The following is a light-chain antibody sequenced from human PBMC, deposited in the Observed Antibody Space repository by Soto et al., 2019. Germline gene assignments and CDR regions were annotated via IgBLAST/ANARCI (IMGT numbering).Light chain of an antibody. CDR2: DDN. Sequence: QSVLTQPPSVSAAPGQKVTISCSGSSSNIGNHLVSWYHQLPGTAPKLLIYDDNKRPSGIPDRFAGSKSGTSATLGITGLQTGEEADYYCGTWDGSLSAAVFGGGTKLTVL. V-gene: IGLV1-51*01. CDR1: SSNIGNHL. CDR3: GTWDGSLSAAV. J-gene: IGLJ3*02.